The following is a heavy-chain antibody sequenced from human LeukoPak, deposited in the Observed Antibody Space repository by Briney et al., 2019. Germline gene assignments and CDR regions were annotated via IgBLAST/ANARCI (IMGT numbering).Heavy chain of an antibody. CDR3: AKVRRVGATLTYYYGMDV. J-gene: IGHJ6*02. V-gene: IGHV3-30*18. CDR2: ISYDGSNK. CDR1: GFTFSSYG. D-gene: IGHD1-26*01. Sequence: GRSLRLSCAASGFTFSSYGMHRVRQAPGKGLEWVAVISYDGSNKYYADSVKGRFTISRDNSKNTLYLQMHSLRAEDTAVYYCAKVRRVGATLTYYYGMDVWGQGTRSPSP.